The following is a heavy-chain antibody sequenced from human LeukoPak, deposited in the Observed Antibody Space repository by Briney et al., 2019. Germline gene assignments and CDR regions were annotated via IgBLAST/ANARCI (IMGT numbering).Heavy chain of an antibody. CDR3: ARDLTTYWYFDL. Sequence: GGSLRLSCAASGFTVSSNYMSWVCQAPGKGLEWVSVIYSGGSTYYADSVKGRFTISRDNSKNTLYLQMNSLRAEDTAVYYCARDLTTYWYFDLWGRGTLVTVSS. CDR1: GFTVSSNY. J-gene: IGHJ2*01. V-gene: IGHV3-53*01. D-gene: IGHD3-22*01. CDR2: IYSGGST.